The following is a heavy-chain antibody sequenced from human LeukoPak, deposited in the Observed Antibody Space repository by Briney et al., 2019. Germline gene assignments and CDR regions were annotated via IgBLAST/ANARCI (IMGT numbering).Heavy chain of an antibody. J-gene: IGHJ3*02. CDR1: GGSISSVGCY. Sequence: PSQTLSLTCAVSGGSISSVGCYWNWIRQPPGKGLEWIGYISHSGSTYYNPSLKSRVTISVDRSKNQFSLKVNSVTAADTAVYYCARATAPITIFGVVIDPVDAFDIWGQGTMVTVSS. CDR3: ARATAPITIFGVVIDPVDAFDI. D-gene: IGHD3-3*01. V-gene: IGHV4-30-2*01. CDR2: ISHSGST.